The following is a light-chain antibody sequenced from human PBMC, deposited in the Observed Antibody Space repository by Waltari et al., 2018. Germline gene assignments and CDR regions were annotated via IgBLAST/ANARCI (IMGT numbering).Light chain of an antibody. J-gene: IGLJ2*01. CDR2: ENN. CDR1: SSNIGSDY. CDR3: ATWDSSLSAGV. V-gene: IGLV1-51*02. Sequence: QSVLAQPPSVSAAPGQRVTISCSGSSSNIGSDYVSWYQQFPGTAPKLLIQENNERPSGIPDRFSGSKSGTSATLDIAGLQTGDEAVYYCATWDSSLSAGVFGGGTKLTVL.